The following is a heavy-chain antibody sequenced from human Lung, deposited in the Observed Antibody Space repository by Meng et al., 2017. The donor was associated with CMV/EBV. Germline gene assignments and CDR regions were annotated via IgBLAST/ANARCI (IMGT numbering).Heavy chain of an antibody. CDR1: SDSITNYF. Sequence: GHRRRSGPRLVKPSETPSVTCIVSSDSITNYFWSWVRQPAGKGLEWIGRLYPDGSTDYNPSLSSRLTLSLDTSKIRFSLKLRSVTAADTAIYYCARTPVRFCNTHMCYAFDYWGQGALVTVSS. D-gene: IGHD2-2*01. CDR3: ARTPVRFCNTHMCYAFDY. V-gene: IGHV4-4*07. CDR2: LYPDGST. J-gene: IGHJ4*02.